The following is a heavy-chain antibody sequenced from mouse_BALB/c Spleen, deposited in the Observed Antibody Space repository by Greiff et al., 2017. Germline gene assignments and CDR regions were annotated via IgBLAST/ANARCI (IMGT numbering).Heavy chain of an antibody. CDR2: IHPSDSET. Sequence: VQLQQSGAELVRPGASVKLSCKASGYSFTSYLMNWVKQRPGQGLEWIGMIHPSDSETRLNQKFKDKATLTVDKSSSTAYMQLSSPTSEDSAVYYCSRGGITTVYYAMDYWGQGTSVTVSS. V-gene: IGHV1S82*01. CDR1: GYSFTSYL. D-gene: IGHD1-1*01. CDR3: SRGGITTVYYAMDY. J-gene: IGHJ4*01.